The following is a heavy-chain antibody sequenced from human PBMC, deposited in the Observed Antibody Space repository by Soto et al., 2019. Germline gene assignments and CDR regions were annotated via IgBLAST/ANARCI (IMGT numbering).Heavy chain of an antibody. D-gene: IGHD6-19*01. V-gene: IGHV1-69*12. J-gene: IGHJ3*02. CDR3: AIVPSRAVAGSGIDAFDI. Sequence: QVQLVQSGAEVKKPGSSVKVSCKASGGTFSSYAISWVRQAPGQGLEWMGGIIPIFGTANYAQKFQGRVTITADESTSTAYMELSSLRSEDTAVYYCAIVPSRAVAGSGIDAFDIWGQGTMVTVSS. CDR1: GGTFSSYA. CDR2: IIPIFGTA.